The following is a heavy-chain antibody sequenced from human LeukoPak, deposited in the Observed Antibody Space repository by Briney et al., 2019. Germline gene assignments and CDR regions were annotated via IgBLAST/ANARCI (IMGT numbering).Heavy chain of an antibody. Sequence: GGSLRLSCAASGFSLNIYDMVWVRQAPGKGLGWIASTGLSSSYIGYADSVKGRFSISRDNGENSVYLQMNSLRAEDTAVYFCARERSYCSGATCSLDLWGQGTLVTVSS. CDR3: ARERSYCSGATCSLDL. D-gene: IGHD2-15*01. V-gene: IGHV3-21*01. J-gene: IGHJ5*02. CDR2: TGLSSSYI. CDR1: GFSLNIYD.